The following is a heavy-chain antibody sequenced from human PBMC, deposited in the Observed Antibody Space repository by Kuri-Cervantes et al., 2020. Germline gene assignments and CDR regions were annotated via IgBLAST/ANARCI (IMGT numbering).Heavy chain of an antibody. J-gene: IGHJ4*02. Sequence: GGSLRLSCAASGFTFSSYWMHWVRQAPGKGLEWVSLISWDGGSTYYADSVKGRFTISRDNSKNSLYLQMNSLRAEDTALYYCARARGYNYGALDYWGQGTLVTVSS. V-gene: IGHV3-43D*04. CDR1: GFTFSSYW. CDR3: ARARGYNYGALDY. CDR2: ISWDGGST. D-gene: IGHD5-18*01.